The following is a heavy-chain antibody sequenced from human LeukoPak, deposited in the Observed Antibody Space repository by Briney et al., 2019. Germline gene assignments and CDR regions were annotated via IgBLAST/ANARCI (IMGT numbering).Heavy chain of an antibody. CDR1: GGSISGSSYY. V-gene: IGHV4-39*07. J-gene: IGHJ4*02. CDR2: IYYSGST. Sequence: SETLSLTCTVSGGSISGSSYYWGWIRQPPGKGLEWIGSIYYSGSTYYNPSLKSRVTISVDTSKNQFSLKLSSVTAADTAVYYCARDSLGVYSSGWYGDYWGQGTLVTVSS. D-gene: IGHD6-19*01. CDR3: ARDSLGVYSSGWYGDY.